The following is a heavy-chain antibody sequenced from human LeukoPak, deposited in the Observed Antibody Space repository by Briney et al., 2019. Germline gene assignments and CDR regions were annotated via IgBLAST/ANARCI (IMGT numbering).Heavy chain of an antibody. J-gene: IGHJ4*02. V-gene: IGHV3-21*01. CDR2: ISSSSSYI. CDR1: GFSFSTYW. D-gene: IGHD6-13*01. CDR3: ARLRSAAGNDY. Sequence: GGSLRLSCAASGFSFSTYWMHWVRQAPGKGLVWVSSISSSSSYIYYADSVKGRFTISRDNAKNSLYLQMNSLRAEDTAVYYCARLRSAAGNDYWGQGTLVTVSS.